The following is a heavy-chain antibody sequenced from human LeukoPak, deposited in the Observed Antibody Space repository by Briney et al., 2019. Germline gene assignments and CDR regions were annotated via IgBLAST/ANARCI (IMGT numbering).Heavy chain of an antibody. V-gene: IGHV4-59*08. D-gene: IGHD3-10*01. CDR3: ARHGTRSFPVPWLDP. CDR1: GASISSHY. J-gene: IGHJ5*02. CDR2: ISASGST. Sequence: SETLSLTCTVSGASISSHYWSWIRQSPGKGLEWIGYISASGSTSYDPSLKSRVTILRDTSKNQFSLQLTSVTAADTAVYFCARHGTRSFPVPWLDPWGQGNLVTVSS.